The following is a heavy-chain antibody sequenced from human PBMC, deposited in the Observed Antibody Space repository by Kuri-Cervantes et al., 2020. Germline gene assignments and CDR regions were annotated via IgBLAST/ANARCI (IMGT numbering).Heavy chain of an antibody. CDR1: GFTFSTYW. Sequence: GESLKISCATSGFTFSTYWMHWVRQVPGKGLEWVSRTNQNGRITNYADSVKGRFTISRDNAKNSLYLQMNSLRAEDTAVYYCARAERQYYDFWSGYSYYYYYMDVWGKGTTVTVSS. D-gene: IGHD3-3*01. CDR2: TNQNGRIT. J-gene: IGHJ6*03. CDR3: ARAERQYYDFWSGYSYYYYYMDV. V-gene: IGHV3-74*01.